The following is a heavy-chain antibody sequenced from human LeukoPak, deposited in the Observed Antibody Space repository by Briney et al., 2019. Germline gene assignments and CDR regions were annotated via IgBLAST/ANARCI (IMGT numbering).Heavy chain of an antibody. J-gene: IGHJ4*02. D-gene: IGHD2-15*01. CDR1: GYSFTSYW. V-gene: IGHV3-7*01. CDR2: IKQDGSEK. Sequence: GESLKISCKGSGYSFTSYWIGWVRQAPGKGLEWVANIKQDGSEKYYVDSVKGRFTISRDNAKNSLYLQMNSLRAEDTAVYYCARCSGGSCYLVYWGQGTLVTVSS. CDR3: ARCSGGSCYLVY.